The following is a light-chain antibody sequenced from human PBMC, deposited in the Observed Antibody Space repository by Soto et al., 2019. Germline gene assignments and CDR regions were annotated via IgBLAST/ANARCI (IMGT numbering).Light chain of an antibody. CDR3: MQALQTPL. V-gene: IGKV2-28*01. Sequence: DIVMTQSPLSLPVTPGEPASISCRSSQSLLHSNGYNYLDWYLQKPGQSPQLLIYLGSNRASGVPDRFSGSGSGTDFTLKISRVEAEDVGVYYCMQALQTPLFGGGTKVKIK. J-gene: IGKJ4*01. CDR1: QSLLHSNGYNY. CDR2: LGS.